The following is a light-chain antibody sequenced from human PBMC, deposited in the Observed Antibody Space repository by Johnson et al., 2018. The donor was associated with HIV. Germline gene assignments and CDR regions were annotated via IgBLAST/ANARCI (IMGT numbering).Light chain of an antibody. Sequence: QSVLTQPPSVSAAPGQKVTISCSGSSSNIGNNFVSWYQQLPGRAPKLLIYDNNKRPSGIPDRFSGSKSGTSATLGITGIQTGDEADYYCGTWDSSLRVGVFGTGTKVTVL. CDR1: SSNIGNNF. J-gene: IGLJ1*01. V-gene: IGLV1-51*01. CDR2: DNN. CDR3: GTWDSSLRVGV.